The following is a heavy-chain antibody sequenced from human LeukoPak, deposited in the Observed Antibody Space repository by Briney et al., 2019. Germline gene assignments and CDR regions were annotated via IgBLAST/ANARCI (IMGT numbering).Heavy chain of an antibody. CDR2: ISGSGGST. D-gene: IGHD2-2*01. V-gene: IGHV3-23*01. CDR3: AKDVQERVPAAYFDP. CDR1: GFNFSSYA. Sequence: GGSLRLACAASGFNFSSYAMSWVRQAPGKGLEWVSAISGSGGSTYYADSVKGRFTISRDNSKNTLYLQMNSRRAEDTAVYVCAKDVQERVPAAYFDPWGQGTLVTVSS. J-gene: IGHJ5*02.